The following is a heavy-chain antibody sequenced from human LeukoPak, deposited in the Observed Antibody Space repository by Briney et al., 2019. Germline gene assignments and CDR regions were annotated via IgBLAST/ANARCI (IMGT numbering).Heavy chain of an antibody. CDR3: ARGSGWPYYYYMDV. CDR2: MNPNSGNT. J-gene: IGHJ6*03. Sequence: ASVKVSCKASGYTFTSYDINWVRQATGQGLEWMGWMNPNSGNTGYAQKFQGRVTITRNTSTSTAYMELSSLRSEDTAVYYCARGSGWPYYYYMDVWGKGTTVSVSS. D-gene: IGHD6-19*01. V-gene: IGHV1-8*03. CDR1: GYTFTSYD.